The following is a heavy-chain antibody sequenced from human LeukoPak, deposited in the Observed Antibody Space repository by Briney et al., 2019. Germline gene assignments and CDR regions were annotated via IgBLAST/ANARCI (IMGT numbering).Heavy chain of an antibody. D-gene: IGHD2-2*01. CDR3: ARVLSACSSTSCYNWFDP. CDR2: INSDGSST. J-gene: IGHJ5*02. CDR1: GLTFSSYW. Sequence: GGSLRLSCAASGLTFSSYWMHWVRQAPGKGLVWVSRINSDGSSTSYADSVKGRFTISRDNAKNTLYLQMNSLRAEDTAVYYCARVLSACSSTSCYNWFDPWGQGTLVTVSS. V-gene: IGHV3-74*01.